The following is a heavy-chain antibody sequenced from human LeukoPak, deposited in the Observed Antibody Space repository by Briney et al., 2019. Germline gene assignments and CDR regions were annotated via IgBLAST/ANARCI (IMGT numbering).Heavy chain of an antibody. V-gene: IGHV3-23*01. CDR3: AKVGIVGATTSAYFEY. CDR2: ITGSGDNT. J-gene: IGHJ4*02. D-gene: IGHD1-26*01. Sequence: GGSLRLSCAASGFTFSSYGMTWVRQAPGKGLEWVSGITGSGDNTYYADSVKGRFTISRDNSKNTLYLQVNSLRPEDTAAYYCAKVGIVGATTSAYFEYWGQGTLVTVSS. CDR1: GFTFSSYG.